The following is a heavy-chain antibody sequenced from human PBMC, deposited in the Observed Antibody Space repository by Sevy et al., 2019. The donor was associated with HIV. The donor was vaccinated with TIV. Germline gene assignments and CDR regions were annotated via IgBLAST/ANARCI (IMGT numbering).Heavy chain of an antibody. CDR2: IKQYGSEE. J-gene: IGHJ4*02. CDR3: ARSLTYSYDSSGRFDY. D-gene: IGHD3-22*01. V-gene: IGHV3-7*01. CDR1: GFTFRSYW. Sequence: GGSLRLSCAASGFTFRSYWMSWVRQAPGKGLEWVANIKQYGSEEYYVDSVKGRFTISRDNAKNTVDLQMNNLRAEYTAVYYCARSLTYSYDSSGRFDYWGQGTLVTVSS.